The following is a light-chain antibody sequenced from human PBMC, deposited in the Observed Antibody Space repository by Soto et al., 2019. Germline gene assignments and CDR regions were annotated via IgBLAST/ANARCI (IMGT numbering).Light chain of an antibody. CDR1: QTISSY. J-gene: IGKJ2*01. CDR3: QQSFSTPHP. Sequence: DIQMTQSPSSLSASVGDRVTITCRASQTISSYLNWYQQKPGRTPNLLIYSTSNLQSGVPSRFAGSRSGTDFTLTISSLQPDDFATYYCQQSFSTPHPFGQGTKLELK. CDR2: STS. V-gene: IGKV1-39*01.